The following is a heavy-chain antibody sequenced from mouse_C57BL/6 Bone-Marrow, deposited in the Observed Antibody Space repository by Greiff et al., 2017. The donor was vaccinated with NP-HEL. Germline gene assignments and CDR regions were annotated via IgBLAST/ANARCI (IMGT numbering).Heavy chain of an antibody. J-gene: IGHJ3*01. CDR2: INPSSGYT. Sequence: QVQLQQSGAELAKPGASVKLSCKASGYTFTSYWMPWVKQRPGQGLEWIGYINPSSGYTKYNQKLKDKATLTADKSSSTGYMQLSSLTYEDSAVYYCARGGFLYGKRGWFAYWGQGTLVTVSA. V-gene: IGHV1-7*01. D-gene: IGHD2-1*01. CDR3: ARGGFLYGKRGWFAY. CDR1: GYTFTSYW.